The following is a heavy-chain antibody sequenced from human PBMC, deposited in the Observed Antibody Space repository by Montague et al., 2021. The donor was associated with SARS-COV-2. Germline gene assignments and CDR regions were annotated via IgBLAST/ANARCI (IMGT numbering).Heavy chain of an antibody. CDR2: TYYRSKWYN. CDR1: GDSVSSNIAA. D-gene: IGHD1-1*01. J-gene: IGHJ1*01. V-gene: IGHV6-1*01. Sequence: CAISGDSVSSNIAAWNWIRQSPSRGLEWLGRTYYRSKWYNDYAVSARSRITISPDTSNNQFSLKLTSLTAADTAVYSCASSPLRPSGANWYDEYFQHWGQGTRVTVSS. CDR3: ASSPLRPSGANWYDEYFQH.